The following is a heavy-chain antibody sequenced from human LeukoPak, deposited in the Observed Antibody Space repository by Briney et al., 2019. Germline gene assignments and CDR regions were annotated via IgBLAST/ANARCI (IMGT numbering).Heavy chain of an antibody. CDR3: ARDVLLWFGETYYGMDV. D-gene: IGHD3-10*01. V-gene: IGHV3-30-3*01. CDR1: GFTFSSYA. Sequence: PGGSLRLSCAASGFTFSSYAMHWVRQAPGKGLEWVAVISYDGSNKYYADSVKGRFTISRDNSKNTLYLQMNSLRAEDTAVYYCARDVLLWFGETYYGMDVWGQGTTVTVSS. J-gene: IGHJ6*02. CDR2: ISYDGSNK.